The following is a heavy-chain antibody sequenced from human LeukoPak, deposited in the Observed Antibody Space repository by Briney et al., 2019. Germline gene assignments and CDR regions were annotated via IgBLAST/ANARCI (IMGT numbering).Heavy chain of an antibody. J-gene: IGHJ4*02. D-gene: IGHD4-11*01. CDR1: GYSFTSYW. Sequence: PGESLQISCQGSGYSFTSYWIGWVRQMPGKSLEWMGIIYPGDSDTRYSPSFQGQVTISADKSISTAYLQWSSLKASDTAMYYCVQSWDSYYFDYWGQGTLVTVSS. CDR3: VQSWDSYYFDY. V-gene: IGHV5-51*01. CDR2: IYPGDSDT.